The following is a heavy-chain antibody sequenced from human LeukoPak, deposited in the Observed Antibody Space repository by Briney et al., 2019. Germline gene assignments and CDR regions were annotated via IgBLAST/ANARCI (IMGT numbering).Heavy chain of an antibody. CDR1: GFTFNNYG. CDR2: IWYDGSNK. V-gene: IGHV3-33*01. J-gene: IGHJ3*02. D-gene: IGHD6-19*01. Sequence: PGGSLRLSCAASGFTFNNYGMHWVRQAPGKGLEWVAVIWYDGSNKYCADSVKGRFTISRANSKNTLYLQMNSLRAEDTAMYYCARDSSGWSHDAFDIWGQGTMVTVSS. CDR3: ARDSSGWSHDAFDI.